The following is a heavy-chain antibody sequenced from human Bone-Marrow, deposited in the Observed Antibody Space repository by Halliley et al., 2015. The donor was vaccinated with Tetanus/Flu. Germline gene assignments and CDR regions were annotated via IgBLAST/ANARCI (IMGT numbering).Heavy chain of an antibody. V-gene: IGHV4-59*09. CDR3: ARGIYSSRWYTYYFDS. Sequence: GFIYSNGITNYKPSLNSRVTISLDKPRSQFSLRLRSVTAADTAVYYCARGIYSSRWYTYYFDSWGQGALVTVSS. D-gene: IGHD6-13*01. CDR2: IYSNGIT. J-gene: IGHJ4*02.